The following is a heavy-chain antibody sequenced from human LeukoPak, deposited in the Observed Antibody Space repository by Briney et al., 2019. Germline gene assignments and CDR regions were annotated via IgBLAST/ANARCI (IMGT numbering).Heavy chain of an antibody. D-gene: IGHD2-2*01. V-gene: IGHV1-3*01. CDR1: GYTFTSYA. CDR2: INAGNGNT. CDR3: ARMPYCSSTSCYFDYYGMDV. J-gene: IGHJ6*04. Sequence: ASVKVSCKASGYTFTSYAMHWVRQAPGQRLKWMGWINAGNGNTKYSQKFQGRVTITRDTSASTAYMELSSLRSEDTAVYYCARMPYCSSTSCYFDYYGMDVWGKGTTVTVSS.